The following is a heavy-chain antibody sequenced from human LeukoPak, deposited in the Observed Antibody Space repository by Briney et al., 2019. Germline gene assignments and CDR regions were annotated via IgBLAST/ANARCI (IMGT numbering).Heavy chain of an antibody. Sequence: GESLKISCKASGYSFISYWIGWVRQMPGKGLEWMGIIYPGDSGTRYSPSFQGQVTISADKSISTAYLQWSSLKASDSAMYYCARGGTYSTSYSGYWGQGTLVTVSS. V-gene: IGHV5-51*01. CDR2: IYPGDSGT. CDR1: GYSFISYW. J-gene: IGHJ4*02. CDR3: ARGGTYSTSYSGY. D-gene: IGHD6-13*01.